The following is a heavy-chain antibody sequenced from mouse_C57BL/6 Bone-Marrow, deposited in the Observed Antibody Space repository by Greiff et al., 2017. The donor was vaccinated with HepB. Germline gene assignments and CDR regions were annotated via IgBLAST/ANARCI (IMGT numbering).Heavy chain of an antibody. CDR1: GYTFTSYW. CDR3: ARDGYYFYYAMDY. Sequence: QVQLKQPGAELVKPGASVKLSCKASGYTFTSYWMQWVKQRPGQGLEWIGEIDPSDSYTNYNQKFKGKATLTVDTSSSTADMQLSSLTSEDSAVYYCARDGYYFYYAMDYWGQGTSVTVSS. CDR2: IDPSDSYT. D-gene: IGHD2-3*01. J-gene: IGHJ4*01. V-gene: IGHV1-50*01.